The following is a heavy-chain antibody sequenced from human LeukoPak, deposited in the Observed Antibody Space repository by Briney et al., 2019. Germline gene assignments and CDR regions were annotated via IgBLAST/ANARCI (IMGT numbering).Heavy chain of an antibody. CDR1: GGSISIDY. J-gene: IGHJ3*02. CDR2: IYYIGST. V-gene: IGHV4-59*12. CDR3: ARSNYDILTGYYMEDFDI. D-gene: IGHD3-9*01. Sequence: PSETLSLTCTVSGGSISIDYWSWIRQSPGKGLEWIGYIYYIGSTNYNTSLDSRVRISIDRSKNQFSLKLRSATAADTAVYYCARSNYDILTGYYMEDFDIWGQGTMVTVSS.